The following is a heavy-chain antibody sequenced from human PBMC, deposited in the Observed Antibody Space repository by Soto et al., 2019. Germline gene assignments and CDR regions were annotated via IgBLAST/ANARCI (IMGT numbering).Heavy chain of an antibody. J-gene: IGHJ4*02. V-gene: IGHV3-11*01. CDR3: ARDSGTNSAVDY. Sequence: QVQLVESGGGLVKPGGSLRLSCATSGFTFSDYYMSWIRQAPGKGLEWISYISSRGTTMEYADSVRGLFTISRDNAKNSLYLARDSLRADDTAVDYWARDSGTNSAVDYWGQGALVTVAS. CDR1: GFTFSDYY. CDR2: ISSRGTTM. D-gene: IGHD1-26*01.